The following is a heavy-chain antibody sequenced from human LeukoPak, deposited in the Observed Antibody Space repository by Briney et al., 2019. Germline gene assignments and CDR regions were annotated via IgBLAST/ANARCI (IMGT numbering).Heavy chain of an antibody. Sequence: SETLSLTCAVSGYSISSGHFWGWIRQPPGKGLEWIGSIFQSGTTYYNPSLKSRVTISVDTSKNHFSLKLSSVTAADTAVYYCARHVSYNIIGSHWGGFDPCGQGRLVTVSS. V-gene: IGHV4-38-2*01. CDR3: ARHVSYNIIGSHWGGFDP. CDR1: GYSISSGHF. CDR2: IFQSGTT. J-gene: IGHJ5*02. D-gene: IGHD3-22*01.